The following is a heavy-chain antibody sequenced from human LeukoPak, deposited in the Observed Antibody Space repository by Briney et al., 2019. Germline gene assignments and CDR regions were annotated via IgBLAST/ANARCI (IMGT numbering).Heavy chain of an antibody. J-gene: IGHJ6*02. CDR2: IYYSGST. CDR3: ARDLTTVAPYYYSGMDL. V-gene: IGHV4-59*01. CDR1: GGSISNYY. D-gene: IGHD4-11*01. Sequence: SQALSLTCTVSGGSISNYYWSWIRQPPGKGLGWIGYIYYSGSTNYNPSLKSRVTMSVDTSKNQFSLKLSSVTAADTAVYYCARDLTTVAPYYYSGMDLWGQGTTVTISS.